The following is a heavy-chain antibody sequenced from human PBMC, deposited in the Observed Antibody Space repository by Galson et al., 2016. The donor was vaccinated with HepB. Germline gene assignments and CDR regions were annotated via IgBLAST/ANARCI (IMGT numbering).Heavy chain of an antibody. CDR3: ARGKGYCSGGSCENWFDP. J-gene: IGHJ5*02. CDR1: GFTVSSNY. V-gene: IGHV3-53*01. D-gene: IGHD2-15*01. Sequence: LRLSCAASGFTVSSNYMSWVRQAPGKGLEWVSVIYSGGSTYYADSVKGRFTISRDNSKNTLYLQMNSLRAEDTAMYYCARGKGYCSGGSCENWFDPWGQGALVTVSS. CDR2: IYSGGST.